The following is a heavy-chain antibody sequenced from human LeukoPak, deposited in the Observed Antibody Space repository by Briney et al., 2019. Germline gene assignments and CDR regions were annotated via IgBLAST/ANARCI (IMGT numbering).Heavy chain of an antibody. CDR3: ARGLYSSTWPDY. V-gene: IGHV4-59*08. D-gene: IGHD6-13*01. CDR2: IHYSGGT. CDR1: GDSISSFY. Sequence: PSETLSLTCTVSGDSISSFYWSWIRQPPGKGLEWIGYIHYSGGTNYNPSLKSRVTISIDASKNQLSLKLSSVTAADTAVYYCARGLYSSTWPDYWGQGTLATVSS. J-gene: IGHJ4*02.